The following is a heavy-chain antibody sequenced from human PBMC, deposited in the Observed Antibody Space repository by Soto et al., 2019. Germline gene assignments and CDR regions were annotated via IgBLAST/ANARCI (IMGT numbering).Heavy chain of an antibody. J-gene: IGHJ4*02. V-gene: IGHV1-58*01. Sequence: MQLVQSGPEVKKPGTSVKVSCKASGFTLTSADVQWVRQTRGQRLEWIGWIVGGSGSTNYAEQFQGRFAITRDLSTISVYMELGMLIFEDTSVYYCAVACSNGPFDLRCKGTLVTVSS. CDR2: IVGGSGST. CDR1: GFTLTSAD. D-gene: IGHD4-4*01. CDR3: AVACSNGPFDL.